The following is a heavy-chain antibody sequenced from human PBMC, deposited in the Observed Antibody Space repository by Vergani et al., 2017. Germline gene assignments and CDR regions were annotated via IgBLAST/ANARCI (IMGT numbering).Heavy chain of an antibody. CDR1: GSTFSSYA. J-gene: IGHJ4*02. D-gene: IGHD1-26*01. Sequence: QVQLVESGGGVVQPGRSLRLSCAASGSTFSSYAIHWVRQAPGKGLEWVAVISYDGSNKYYADSVKGRFTISRDNSKNTLYLQMNSLRAEDTAVYYCAQARWPGATIDYWGQGTLVTVSS. V-gene: IGHV3-30-3*01. CDR3: AQARWPGATIDY. CDR2: ISYDGSNK.